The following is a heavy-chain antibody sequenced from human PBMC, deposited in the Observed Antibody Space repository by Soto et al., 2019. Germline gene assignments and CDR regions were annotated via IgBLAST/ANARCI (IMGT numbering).Heavy chain of an antibody. CDR3: ANMYYYGTGSYGGAFDI. CDR2: ISYDGSNK. D-gene: IGHD3-10*01. V-gene: IGHV3-30*18. CDR1: GFTFSSYG. J-gene: IGHJ3*02. Sequence: QVQLVESGGGVVQPGRSLRLSCAASGFTFSSYGMHWVRQAPGKGLEWVAVISYDGSNKYYADSVKGRFTISIDNSKNTLYLQMNSQRAEDTTVYYCANMYYYGTGSYGGAFDIWGQGTMVTASS.